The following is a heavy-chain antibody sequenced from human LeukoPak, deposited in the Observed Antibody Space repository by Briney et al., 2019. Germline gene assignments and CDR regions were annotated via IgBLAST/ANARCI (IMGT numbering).Heavy chain of an antibody. Sequence: PGGSLRLSCTASGFSFSSYSMNWVRQAPGKGLEWVAYIAYTNTIHYADSVRGRFAISRDNARSSLYLQLNSLRAEDTAVYYCARDPHSLDYWGQGTRVNVS. CDR1: GFSFSSYS. J-gene: IGHJ4*02. V-gene: IGHV3-48*01. CDR3: ARDPHSLDY. CDR2: IAYTNTI.